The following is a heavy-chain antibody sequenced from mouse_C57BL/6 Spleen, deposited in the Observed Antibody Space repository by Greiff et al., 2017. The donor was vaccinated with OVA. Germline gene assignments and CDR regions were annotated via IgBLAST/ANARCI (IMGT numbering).Heavy chain of an antibody. J-gene: IGHJ2*01. CDR3: ARDGSYSNYESRYFDY. CDR2: ISDGGSYT. CDR1: GFTFSSYA. Sequence: EVQLVESGGGLVKPGGSLKLSCAASGFTFSSYAMSWVRQTPEKRLEWVATISDGGSYTYYPDNVKGRFTISRDNAKNNLYLQMSHLKSEDTAMYYCARDGSYSNYESRYFDYWGQGTTLTVSS. V-gene: IGHV5-4*01. D-gene: IGHD2-5*01.